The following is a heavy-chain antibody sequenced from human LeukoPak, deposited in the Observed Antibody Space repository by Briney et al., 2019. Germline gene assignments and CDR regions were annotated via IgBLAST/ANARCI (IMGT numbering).Heavy chain of an antibody. CDR2: INPSGGST. J-gene: IGHJ4*02. D-gene: IGHD1-26*01. CDR3: LMGATRNYYFDY. V-gene: IGHV1-46*01. CDR1: GYTFTSYY. Sequence: ASVKVSCKASGYTFTSYYMHWVRQAPGQGLEWMGIINPSGGSTSYAQKFQGRVTMTRDMSTSTVYMELSSLRSEDTAVYYCLMGATRNYYFDYWGQGTLVTVSS.